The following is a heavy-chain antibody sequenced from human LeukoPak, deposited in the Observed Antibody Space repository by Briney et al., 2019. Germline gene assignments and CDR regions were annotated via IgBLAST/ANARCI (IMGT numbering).Heavy chain of an antibody. CDR3: AKHFGSGDYYNFFDS. D-gene: IGHD3-10*01. J-gene: IGHJ4*02. V-gene: IGHV3-23*01. CDR1: GFTFSTYS. Sequence: GGSLRLSCAASGFTFSTYSMNWVRQAPGKGLEWVSAISGGGGSTYYADSVKGWFTISRDNSKNTLFLQMNSLRAEDTALYYCAKHFGSGDYYNFFDSWGQGTLLSVSS. CDR2: ISGGGGST.